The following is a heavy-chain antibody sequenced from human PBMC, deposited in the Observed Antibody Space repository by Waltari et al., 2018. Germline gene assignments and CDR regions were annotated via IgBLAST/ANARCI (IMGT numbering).Heavy chain of an antibody. V-gene: IGHV4-59*01. D-gene: IGHD6-6*01. CDR2: IYYSGST. CDR1: GGSISSYY. J-gene: IGHJ4*02. Sequence: GKPSETLSLTCIVSGGSISSYYWSWIRQPPGKGLEWIGYIYYSGSTNYNPSLKSRVTISVDTSKNQFSLKLSSVTAADTAVYYCARGGLLKGLVGNDYWGQGTLVTVSS. CDR3: ARGGLLKGLVGNDY.